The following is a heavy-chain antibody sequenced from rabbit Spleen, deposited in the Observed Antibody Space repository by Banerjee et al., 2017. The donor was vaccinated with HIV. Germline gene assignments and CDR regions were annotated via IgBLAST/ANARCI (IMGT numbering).Heavy chain of an antibody. CDR1: GFSFSSRYY. Sequence: QSLEESGGDLVKPGASLTLTCTASGFSFSSRYYMCWVRQAPGKGLEWIACIDAGDSGFTYFANWAKGRFTVSKTSSTTVTLHMTSLTAADTATYFCARDASSSFSSYGMDLWGPGTLVTVS. V-gene: IGHV1S40*01. CDR2: IDAGDSGFT. CDR3: ARDASSSFSSYGMDL. D-gene: IGHD8-1*01. J-gene: IGHJ6*01.